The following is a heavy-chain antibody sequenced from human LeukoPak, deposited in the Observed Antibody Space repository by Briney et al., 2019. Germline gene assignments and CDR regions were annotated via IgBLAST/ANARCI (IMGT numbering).Heavy chain of an antibody. J-gene: IGHJ4*02. CDR2: IYPDDSDT. V-gene: IGHV5-51*01. Sequence: GESLKISCKASGYPFTHYWIGWVRQVPGKGLEWMGIIYPDDSDTVYSPSFEGQVTFSADRSISTAYLQWSSLKVSDTATYYCARPFDYDSSGYYYDYWGRGTLVTVSP. D-gene: IGHD3-22*01. CDR3: ARPFDYDSSGYYYDY. CDR1: GYPFTHYW.